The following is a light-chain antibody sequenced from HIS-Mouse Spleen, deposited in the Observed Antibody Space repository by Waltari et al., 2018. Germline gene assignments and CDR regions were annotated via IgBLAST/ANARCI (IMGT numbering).Light chain of an antibody. CDR2: EDN. CDR3: QSYDSSNLV. J-gene: IGLJ3*02. CDR1: SGRIASNY. V-gene: IGLV6-57*04. Sequence: NFMLTQPHSVSESPGKTVTISCTRSSGRIASNYVQWYQQRPGSAPPTVIYEDNQRPSGVPDRFSGSIDSSSNSASLTISGLKTEDEADYYCQSYDSSNLVFGGGTKLTVL.